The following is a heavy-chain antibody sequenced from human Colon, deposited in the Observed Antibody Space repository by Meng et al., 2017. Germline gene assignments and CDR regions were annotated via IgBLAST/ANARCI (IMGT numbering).Heavy chain of an antibody. J-gene: IGHJ3*01. V-gene: IGHV3-30*04. CDR2: ISNDGSWQ. CDR3: AREFRSSGHAGAFDV. D-gene: IGHD3-22*01. CDR1: GFTLSSNP. Sequence: GESLKISCAASGFTLSSNPMHWVRQTPGKGLEWVSVISNDGSWQNYADSMKGRFTISRDNAKNTLYLQMNSLRTEDTALYHCAREFRSSGHAGAFDVLGRGTLVTVSS.